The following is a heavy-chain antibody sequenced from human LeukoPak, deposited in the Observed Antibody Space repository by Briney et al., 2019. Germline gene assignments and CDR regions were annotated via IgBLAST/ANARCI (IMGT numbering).Heavy chain of an antibody. J-gene: IGHJ6*02. CDR2: IYYSGST. Sequence: SETLSLTCTVSGGSISSSSYYWGWIRQPPGKGLEWIGSIYYSGSTYYNPSLKSRVTISVDTSKNQFSLKLSSVTAADTAVYYCARHSRLGSYYYYGMDVWGQGTTVTVSS. D-gene: IGHD1-26*01. CDR1: GGSISSSSYY. V-gene: IGHV4-39*01. CDR3: ARHSRLGSYYYYGMDV.